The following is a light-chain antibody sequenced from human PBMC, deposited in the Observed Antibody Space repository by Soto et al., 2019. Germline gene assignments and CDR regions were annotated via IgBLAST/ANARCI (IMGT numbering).Light chain of an antibody. V-gene: IGLV1-44*01. Sequence: QSVLTQPPSASGTPGQRVLISCSGSSSSIGSNTVNWYQQLPGTAPKVLIYRSDQRPSGVPDRFSGSKSGTSASLAISGLQSDDEADYYCAAWDDSLNAVVFGGGTKLTVL. CDR1: SSSIGSNT. CDR2: RSD. J-gene: IGLJ2*01. CDR3: AAWDDSLNAVV.